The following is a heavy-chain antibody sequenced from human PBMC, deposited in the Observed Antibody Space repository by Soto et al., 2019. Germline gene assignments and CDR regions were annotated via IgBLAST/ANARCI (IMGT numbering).Heavy chain of an antibody. J-gene: IGHJ6*02. CDR2: ISYDGSNK. CDR1: GFTFSSYG. CDR3: ANVFFDYYYYYYGMDV. D-gene: IGHD3-3*01. Sequence: GGSLRLSCAASGFTFSSYGMHWVRQAPGKGLEWVAVISYDGSNKYYADSVKGRFTISRDNSKNTLYLQMNSLRAEDTAVYYCANVFFDYYYYYYGMDVWGQGTTVTVSS. V-gene: IGHV3-30*18.